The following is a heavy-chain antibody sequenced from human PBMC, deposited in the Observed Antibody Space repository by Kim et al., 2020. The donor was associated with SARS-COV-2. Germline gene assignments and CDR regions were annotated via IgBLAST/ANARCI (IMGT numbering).Heavy chain of an antibody. CDR3: AKDIRDCYIGVLNL. V-gene: IGHV3-43*02. J-gene: IGHJ5*02. CDR2: ISGDGGSI. D-gene: IGHD2-21*01. CDR1: GFTFDDYA. Sequence: GGSLRLSCAASGFTFDDYAMHWVRQAPGKGLEWVSLISGDGGSIYYADSVKGQFTISIYNSKNSLFLQMNSLRTKDTALSYCAKDIRDCYIGVLNLWGQGTLVTDSS.